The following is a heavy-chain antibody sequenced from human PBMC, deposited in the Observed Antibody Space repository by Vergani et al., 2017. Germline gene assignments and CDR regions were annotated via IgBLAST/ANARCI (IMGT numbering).Heavy chain of an antibody. CDR3: ARDYRDFSGSGSPYYFDH. V-gene: IGHV3-30*02. CDR2: IRSDESRR. CDR1: GFTFSSYG. D-gene: IGHD3-10*01. Sequence: QVQLVESGGGVVQPGGSLRLSCAASGFTFSSYGRHWVRQAPGKGLEWVASIRSDESRRYYGDPMEGPFTISRDNSKNTLYLQMKSLRPEDTSVYYCARDYRDFSGSGSPYYFDHWGQGTQVTVSS. J-gene: IGHJ4*02.